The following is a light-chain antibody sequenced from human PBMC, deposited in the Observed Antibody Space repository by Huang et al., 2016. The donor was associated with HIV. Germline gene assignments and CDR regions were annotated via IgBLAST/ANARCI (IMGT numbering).Light chain of an antibody. CDR2: AAS. Sequence: DIQMTQSPPSLSASVGDRVTITCRASQSINSYLNWYQQKPGKAPNLLIYAASSLQSVVPSRFSGSGSGTDFTLTISSLQPEDFATYYCQQSFDAPRTFGQGTKLEIK. V-gene: IGKV1-39*01. CDR1: QSINSY. J-gene: IGKJ2*01. CDR3: QQSFDAPRT.